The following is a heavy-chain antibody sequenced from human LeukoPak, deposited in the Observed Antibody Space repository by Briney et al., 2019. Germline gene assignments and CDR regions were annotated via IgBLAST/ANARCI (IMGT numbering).Heavy chain of an antibody. CDR3: TTDTILRG. CDR1: GFAFSGSA. V-gene: IGHV3-73*01. Sequence: GGSLRLSCAASGFAFSGSAMHWVRQASGKGLEWVGRIRSKANNYATAYATSVKGRFTISRDDPENTAYLQMNSLKTEDTAVYYCTTDTILRGWGQGTLVTVSS. CDR2: IRSKANNYAT. D-gene: IGHD3-10*01. J-gene: IGHJ4*02.